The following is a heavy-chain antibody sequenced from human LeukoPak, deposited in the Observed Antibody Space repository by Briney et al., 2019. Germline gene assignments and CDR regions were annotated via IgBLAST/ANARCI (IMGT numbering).Heavy chain of an antibody. D-gene: IGHD6-13*01. V-gene: IGHV1-2*02. Sequence: ASVKVSCKASGYTFTGYYMHWVRQAPGQGLEWMGWINPNSGGTNYAQKFQGRVTMTRDTSISTAYMELSGLRSDDTAVYYCARDKEQQLYNWFDPWGQGTLVTVSS. CDR2: INPNSGGT. CDR1: GYTFTGYY. CDR3: ARDKEQQLYNWFDP. J-gene: IGHJ5*02.